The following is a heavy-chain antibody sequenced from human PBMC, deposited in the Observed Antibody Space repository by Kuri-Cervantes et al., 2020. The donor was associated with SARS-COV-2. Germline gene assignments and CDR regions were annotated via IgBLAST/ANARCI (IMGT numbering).Heavy chain of an antibody. V-gene: IGHV3-9*01. CDR1: GFTFDDYA. Sequence: SLKISCAASGFTFDDYAMHWVRQAPGKGLEWVSGISWNSGSIGYADSVKGRFTISRDNAKNSLYLQMNSLRAEDTAMYYCARQALGAYSYAEQLNDAFDIWGQGTMVTVSS. CDR2: ISWNSGSI. D-gene: IGHD5-18*01. J-gene: IGHJ3*02. CDR3: ARQALGAYSYAEQLNDAFDI.